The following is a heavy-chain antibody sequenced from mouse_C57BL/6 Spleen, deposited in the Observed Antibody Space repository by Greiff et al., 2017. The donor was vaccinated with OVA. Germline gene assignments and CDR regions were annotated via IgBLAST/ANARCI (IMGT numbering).Heavy chain of an antibody. J-gene: IGHJ2*01. CDR2: IDPETGGT. Sequence: SGAELVRPGASVTLSCKASGYTFTDYEMHWVKQTPVHGLEWIGAIDPETGGTAYNQKFTGKAILTADKSSSTAYMELRSLTSEDSAVYYCTRWGPAFDYWGQGTTLTVSS. CDR3: TRWGPAFDY. V-gene: IGHV1-15*01. CDR1: GYTFTDYE.